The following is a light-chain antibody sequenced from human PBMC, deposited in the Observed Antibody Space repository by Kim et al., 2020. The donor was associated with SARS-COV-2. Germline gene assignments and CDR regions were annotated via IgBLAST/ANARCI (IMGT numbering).Light chain of an antibody. CDR1: SSNIGNNY. Sequence: GQKVTIPWPGSSSNIGNNYVSWYQQLPGTAPKLLIYDNNKRPSGIPDRFSGSKSGTSATLGITGLQTGDEADYYCGTWDSSLSAGVFGGGTQLTVL. CDR3: GTWDSSLSAGV. V-gene: IGLV1-51*01. J-gene: IGLJ2*01. CDR2: DNN.